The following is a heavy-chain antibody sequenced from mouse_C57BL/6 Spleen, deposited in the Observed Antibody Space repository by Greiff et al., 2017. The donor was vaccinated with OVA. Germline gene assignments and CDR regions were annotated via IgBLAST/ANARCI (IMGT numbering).Heavy chain of an antibody. CDR1: GFTFSSYA. V-gene: IGHV5-4*01. J-gene: IGHJ1*03. CDR3: ARDPGYSNYSWYFDV. Sequence: EVMLVESGGGLVKPGGSLKLSCAASGFTFSSYAMSWVRQTPEKRLEWVATISDGGSYTYYPDNVKGRFTISRDNAKNNLYLQMSHLKSEDTAMYYCARDPGYSNYSWYFDVWGTGTTVTVSS. D-gene: IGHD2-5*01. CDR2: ISDGGSYT.